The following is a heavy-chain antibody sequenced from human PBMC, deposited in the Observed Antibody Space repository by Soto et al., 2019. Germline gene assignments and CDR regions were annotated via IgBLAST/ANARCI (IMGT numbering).Heavy chain of an antibody. CDR1: GNTFTRYY. CDR2: INPNSGNI. CDR3: ARGRASGSYYLLDY. V-gene: IGHV1-8*01. J-gene: IGHJ4*02. Sequence: ASVQVSCKASGNTFTRYYINWVRQATGHGLEWMGWINPNSGNIGYAQKFQGRVTMTRDTAIRTAYMEVSRLRSDDTAVYYCARGRASGSYYLLDYWGQGTLVTVSS. D-gene: IGHD3-10*01.